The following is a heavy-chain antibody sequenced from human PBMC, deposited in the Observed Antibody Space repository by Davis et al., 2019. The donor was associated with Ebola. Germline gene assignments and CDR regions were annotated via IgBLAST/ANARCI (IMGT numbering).Heavy chain of an antibody. CDR2: MNGRGSLK. D-gene: IGHD7-27*01. J-gene: IGHJ4*02. CDR1: GFVFDNSW. V-gene: IGHV3-7*01. Sequence: GESLKISCVVSGFVFDNSWMTWVRQAPGKGLEWVANMNGRGSLKNYVHSVTRRFTIYRDNDQKSLYLEMNSLRVEDTAIYFCATDNWGPALWGQGTLITVSS. CDR3: ATDNWGPAL.